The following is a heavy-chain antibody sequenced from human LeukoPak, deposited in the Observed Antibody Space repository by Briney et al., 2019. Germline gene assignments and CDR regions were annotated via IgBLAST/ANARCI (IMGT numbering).Heavy chain of an antibody. J-gene: IGHJ4*02. CDR3: ARAGGSWRRSGGYFDY. D-gene: IGHD6-13*01. Sequence: PGGSLRLSCAAPGFTVSSNYMSWVRQAPGKGLEWVSVIYSGGSTYYADSVKGRFTISRDNSKNTLYLQMNSLRAEDTAVYYCARAGGSWRRSGGYFDYWGQGTLVTVSS. V-gene: IGHV3-53*01. CDR1: GFTVSSNY. CDR2: IYSGGST.